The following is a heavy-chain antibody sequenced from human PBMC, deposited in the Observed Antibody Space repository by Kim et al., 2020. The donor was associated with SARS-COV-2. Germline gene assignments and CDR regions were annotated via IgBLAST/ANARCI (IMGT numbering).Heavy chain of an antibody. J-gene: IGHJ4*02. D-gene: IGHD3-22*01. CDR1: GFTFSSYG. Sequence: GGSLRLSCAASGFTFSSYGMHWVRQAPGKGLEWVAVISYDGSNKYYADSVKGRFTISRDNSKNTLYLQMNSLRAEDTAVYYCAKENRGSMYYYDSSGIIDYWGQGTLVTVSS. CDR3: AKENRGSMYYYDSSGIIDY. CDR2: ISYDGSNK. V-gene: IGHV3-30*18.